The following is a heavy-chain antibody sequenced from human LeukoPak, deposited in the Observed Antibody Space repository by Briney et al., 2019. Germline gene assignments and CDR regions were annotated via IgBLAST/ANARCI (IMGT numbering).Heavy chain of an antibody. CDR3: ARDAYGDYDAMSHYYYMDV. V-gene: IGHV4-59*02. CDR2: IYYRGST. D-gene: IGHD4-17*01. CDR1: GDSVISHY. J-gene: IGHJ6*03. Sequence: SETLSLTCTVSGDSVISHYWSWMRQPPGKGLEGIGYIYYRGSTNYHPSLKGRVIISVDTSKKHFSLKLSSVPAAETDVYYCARDAYGDYDAMSHYYYMDVWGKGPTVIVSS.